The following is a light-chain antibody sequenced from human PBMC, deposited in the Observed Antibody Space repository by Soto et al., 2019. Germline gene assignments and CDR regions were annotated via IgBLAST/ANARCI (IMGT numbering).Light chain of an antibody. V-gene: IGKV3-20*01. Sequence: EIVLTQSPGTLSLSPGERATLSCRASQSVSSISLAWYQQKPGQAPRLLMYGASSRATGIPDRFSGSGSGTDFTLTISRLEPEDSAVYYCQQYGSSSWTFGQGTKVEIQ. CDR2: GAS. CDR3: QQYGSSSWT. CDR1: QSVSSIS. J-gene: IGKJ1*01.